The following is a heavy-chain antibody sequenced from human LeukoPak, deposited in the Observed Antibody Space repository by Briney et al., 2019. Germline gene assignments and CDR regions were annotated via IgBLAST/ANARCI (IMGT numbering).Heavy chain of an antibody. CDR1: GGSISSGSYY. V-gene: IGHV4-61*02. J-gene: IGHJ1*01. D-gene: IGHD6-19*01. CDR3: ARGQLAVAGSEYFQH. CDR2: IYTSGST. Sequence: SETLSLTCTVSGGSISSGSYYWSWIRQPAGKGLEWTGRIYTSGSTDYNPSLKSRVTISVDTSKKQFSLKVSSGTGPDPAVYYCARGQLAVAGSEYFQHWGQGTLVTVSS.